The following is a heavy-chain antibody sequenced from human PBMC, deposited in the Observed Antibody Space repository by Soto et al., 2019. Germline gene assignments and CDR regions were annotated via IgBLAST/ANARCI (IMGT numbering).Heavy chain of an antibody. D-gene: IGHD5-12*01. J-gene: IGHJ6*02. V-gene: IGHV3-23*01. Sequence: EVQLLESGGGLVQPGGSLRLSCAASGFTFSSYAMSWVRQAPGKGLEWVSAISGSGGSTYYADSVKGRFTISRDNSKNTLYLQMNSLRAEDTAVYYCAKTPDIVATLYYGMDVWGQGTTVTVSS. CDR1: GFTFSSYA. CDR2: ISGSGGST. CDR3: AKTPDIVATLYYGMDV.